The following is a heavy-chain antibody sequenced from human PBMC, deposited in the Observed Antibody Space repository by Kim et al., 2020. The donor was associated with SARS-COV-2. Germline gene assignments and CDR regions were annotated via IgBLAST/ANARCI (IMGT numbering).Heavy chain of an antibody. D-gene: IGHD6-19*01. Sequence: GGSLRLSCAASGLTFSSSAMSWVRQAPGKGLEWVSLMSCTGDSTYYTDSVKGRFTISRDNSRSTLYLQINSLRVEDTAVYYCAKATVTGTGGGYFALWGRGTLVTVSS. CDR1: GLTFSSSA. CDR2: MSCTGDST. V-gene: IGHV3-23*01. J-gene: IGHJ2*01. CDR3: AKATVTGTGGGYFAL.